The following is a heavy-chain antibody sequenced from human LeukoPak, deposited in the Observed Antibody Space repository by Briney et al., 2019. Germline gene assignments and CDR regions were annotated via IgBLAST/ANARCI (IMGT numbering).Heavy chain of an antibody. V-gene: IGHV3-21*01. CDR3: ARDHNYYDSGRGCDP. J-gene: IGHJ5*02. D-gene: IGHD3-10*01. CDR2: FICISRYI. Sequence: PGGSLSLSCAAPGFPFRSYSVNLVRQAPGKGLEWVSSFICISRYIDYADSVEGRFPISRDNAKKSLYLHVSSLRGEHTGVYYCARDHNYYDSGRGCDPWDQGTLVTVSS. CDR1: GFPFRSYS.